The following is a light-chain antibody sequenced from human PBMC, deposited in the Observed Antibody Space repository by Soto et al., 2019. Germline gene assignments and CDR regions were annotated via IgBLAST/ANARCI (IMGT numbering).Light chain of an antibody. Sequence: DIVMTQSPDSLAVSLGERATINCKSSQSVLYSSNNKNYLAWYQQKPGQPPKLLIYWASTRESGVPDRFSGSGSGTDFTLTISSLQAEDVAVYYCQQCYNTPYTFGQGTKVVIK. V-gene: IGKV4-1*01. J-gene: IGKJ2*01. CDR1: QSVLYSSNNKNY. CDR3: QQCYNTPYT. CDR2: WAS.